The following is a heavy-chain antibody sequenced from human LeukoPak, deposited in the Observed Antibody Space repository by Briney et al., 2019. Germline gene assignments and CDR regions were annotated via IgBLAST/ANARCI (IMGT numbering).Heavy chain of an antibody. CDR2: INHSGST. CDR1: GGSFSGYY. V-gene: IGHV4-34*01. Sequence: NPSETLSLTCAVYGGSFSGYYWSWIRQPPGKGLEWIGEINHSGSTNYNPSLKSRVTISVDTSKNQFSLKLSSVTAADTAVYYCARGMGPDIVVVVAANRPFDYWGQGTLVTVSS. D-gene: IGHD2-15*01. CDR3: ARGMGPDIVVVVAANRPFDY. J-gene: IGHJ4*02.